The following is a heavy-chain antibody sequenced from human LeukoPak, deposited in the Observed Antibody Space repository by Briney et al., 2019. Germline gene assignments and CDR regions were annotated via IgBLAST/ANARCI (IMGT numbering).Heavy chain of an antibody. J-gene: IGHJ4*02. D-gene: IGHD2-21*02. V-gene: IGHV3-33*01. Sequence: GGSLRLSCAASGFTFSFYCIHWVRQAPGKGLEWVAVIYYDLIKKYYADSVKGRFTVSRDNSKNTVYLQMNSLRAEDTAVYYWARDSATTGHCSIFDYWGQGTLVTVSS. CDR3: ARDSATTGHCSIFDY. CDR1: GFTFSFYC. CDR2: IYYDLIKK.